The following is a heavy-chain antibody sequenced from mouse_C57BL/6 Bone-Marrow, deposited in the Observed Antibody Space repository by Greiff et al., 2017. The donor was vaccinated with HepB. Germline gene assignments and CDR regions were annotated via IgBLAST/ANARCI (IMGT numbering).Heavy chain of an antibody. J-gene: IGHJ1*03. CDR1: GFTFSSYA. CDR3: ARDVMITTGRYFDV. CDR2: ISDGGSYT. Sequence: EVKLVESGGGLVKPGGSLKLSCAASGFTFSSYAMSWVRQTPEKRLEWVATISDGGSYTYYPDNVKGRFTISRDNAKNNLYLQMSHLKSEDTAMYYCARDVMITTGRYFDVWGTGTTVTVSS. D-gene: IGHD2-4*01. V-gene: IGHV5-4*01.